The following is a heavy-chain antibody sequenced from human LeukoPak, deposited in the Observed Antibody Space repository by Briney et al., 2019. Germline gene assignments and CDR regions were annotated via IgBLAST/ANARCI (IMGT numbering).Heavy chain of an antibody. CDR1: GFTFSSYA. CDR3: SRDREEYTSRWWFDAFDL. J-gene: IGHJ3*01. V-gene: IGHV3-23*01. D-gene: IGHD6-19*01. CDR2: IGGDGGRT. Sequence: RPGGSLRLSCAASGFTFSSYAMSWVRQAPGKGLEWVSAIGGDGGRTYYADSVKGRFTISRDNSENTVSVQMNSLRAGDTAVYYCSRDREEYTSRWWFDAFDLWGQPTVVT.